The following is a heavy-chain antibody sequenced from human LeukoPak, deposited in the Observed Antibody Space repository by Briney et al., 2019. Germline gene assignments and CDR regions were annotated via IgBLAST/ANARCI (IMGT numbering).Heavy chain of an antibody. D-gene: IGHD6-6*01. V-gene: IGHV3-21*01. Sequence: PGGSLRLSCVASGFTFSSYSMNWVRQAPGKGLEWVSSISSSSSNIYYADSVKGRFTISRDNAKNSLYLQMNSLRAEDTAVYYCGRDQWQLAQNTNSGGFDYWGQGTLVTVSS. CDR2: ISSSSSNI. CDR1: GFTFSSYS. J-gene: IGHJ4*02. CDR3: GRDQWQLAQNTNSGGFDY.